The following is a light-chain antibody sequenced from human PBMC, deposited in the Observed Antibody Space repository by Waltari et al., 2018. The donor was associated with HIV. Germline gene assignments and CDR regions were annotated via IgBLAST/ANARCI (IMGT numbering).Light chain of an antibody. Sequence: EIVMTQSPATLSVSPVERATLSCRASQNFGSSLAWYPQKPGLAPRLLIYAASTRATGIPAKFSGSGSGTDFTLTISSLQSEDFAIYYCQQYNNWPYTFGQGTKLEFK. CDR2: AAS. CDR1: QNFGSS. J-gene: IGKJ2*01. CDR3: QQYNNWPYT. V-gene: IGKV3-15*01.